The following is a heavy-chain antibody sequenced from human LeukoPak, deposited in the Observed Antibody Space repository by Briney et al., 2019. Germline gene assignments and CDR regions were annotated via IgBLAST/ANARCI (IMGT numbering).Heavy chain of an antibody. V-gene: IGHV4-4*02. Sequence: SGTLSLTCAVSGGSISSSNWWSWVRQPPGKGLEWIGEIYHSGSTNYNPSLKSRVTISVDKSKNQFSLKLSSATAADTAVYYCARARWQQLATGFDPWGQGTLVTVSS. CDR3: ARARWQQLATGFDP. J-gene: IGHJ5*02. CDR2: IYHSGST. CDR1: GGSISSSNW. D-gene: IGHD6-13*01.